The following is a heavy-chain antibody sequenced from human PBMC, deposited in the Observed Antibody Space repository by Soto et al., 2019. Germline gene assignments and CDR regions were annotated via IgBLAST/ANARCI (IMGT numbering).Heavy chain of an antibody. CDR3: ARRNYCSGGSCSSFDY. Sequence: SETLSLTCTVSGGSISSSSYYWGWIRQPPGKGLEWIGSIYYSGNTYYNPSLKSRVSISVDTSKNQFFLKLSSVTAADTAVYYCARRNYCSGGSCSSFDYWGQGTLVTVPS. J-gene: IGHJ4*02. D-gene: IGHD2-15*01. V-gene: IGHV4-39*01. CDR1: GGSISSSSYY. CDR2: IYYSGNT.